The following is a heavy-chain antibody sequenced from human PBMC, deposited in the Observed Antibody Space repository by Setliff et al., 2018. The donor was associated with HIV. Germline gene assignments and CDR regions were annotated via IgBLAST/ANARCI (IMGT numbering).Heavy chain of an antibody. CDR1: GDTLSIHP. J-gene: IGHJ3*02. CDR3: ARDQTGVAAAAFGGGSAWSDEGFDI. Sequence: SVKVSCKTSGDTLSIHPISWVRQAPGRGLDWMGGIIPAFGTANYAQKFQDRVTITADESTSTAYMELSSLSSEDTAVYYCARDQTGVAAAAFGGGSAWSDEGFDIWGQGTMGT. V-gene: IGHV1-69*13. D-gene: IGHD6-13*01. CDR2: IIPAFGTA.